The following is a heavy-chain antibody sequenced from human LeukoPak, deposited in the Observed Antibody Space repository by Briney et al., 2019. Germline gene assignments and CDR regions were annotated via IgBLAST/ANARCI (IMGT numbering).Heavy chain of an antibody. V-gene: IGHV3-30-3*01. Sequence: GGSLRLSCAASGFTFSSYAIHWVRQAPGKGLEWVAVISYDGSNKYYADSVKGRFTISRDNSKNTLYLQMHSLRAEDTAVYHCARDRTVTTLQYYYYGMDVWGQGTTATVSS. J-gene: IGHJ6*02. CDR3: ARDRTVTTLQYYYYGMDV. CDR2: ISYDGSNK. D-gene: IGHD4-17*01. CDR1: GFTFSSYA.